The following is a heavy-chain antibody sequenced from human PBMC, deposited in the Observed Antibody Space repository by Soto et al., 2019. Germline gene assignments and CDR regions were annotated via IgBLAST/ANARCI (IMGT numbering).Heavy chain of an antibody. CDR3: AREYGMDV. CDR2: ISGYNGNT. Sequence: QVQLVQSGAEVKKPGASVNVSCKASGYSFHTYAISWVRQAPGQGLEWVGWISGYNGNTNYAQKFQGRVTLTRDTFTKTAFMELRSLTGDDTAVYYCAREYGMDVW. CDR1: GYSFHTYA. J-gene: IGHJ6*01. V-gene: IGHV1-18*01.